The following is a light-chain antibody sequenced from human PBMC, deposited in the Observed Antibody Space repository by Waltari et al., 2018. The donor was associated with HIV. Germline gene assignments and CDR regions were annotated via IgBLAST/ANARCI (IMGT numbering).Light chain of an antibody. J-gene: IGLJ3*02. Sequence: QSALTPPPSASGSLGPSVTISCTGSSTDIGASAFVSWFQHHPHSAPKLLLYEVTRRPSTVSDRFSGSRSGNTAFLTVAGLQPDDEATYFCSSYGDSLRVLFGGGTNVTVL. V-gene: IGLV2-8*01. CDR3: SSYGDSLRVL. CDR1: STDIGASAF. CDR2: EVT.